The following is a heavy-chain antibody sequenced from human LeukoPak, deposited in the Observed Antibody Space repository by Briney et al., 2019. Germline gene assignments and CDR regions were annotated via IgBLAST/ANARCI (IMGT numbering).Heavy chain of an antibody. V-gene: IGHV3-33*01. D-gene: IGHD3-10*01. CDR3: AREMVRGVIIPFDY. Sequence: PGRSLRLSCAASGFTFSSYGMHWVRQALGKGLEWVAVIWYDGSNKYYADSVKGRFTISRDNSKNTLYLQMNSLRAEDTAVYYCAREMVRGVIIPFDYWGQGTLVTVSS. J-gene: IGHJ4*02. CDR2: IWYDGSNK. CDR1: GFTFSSYG.